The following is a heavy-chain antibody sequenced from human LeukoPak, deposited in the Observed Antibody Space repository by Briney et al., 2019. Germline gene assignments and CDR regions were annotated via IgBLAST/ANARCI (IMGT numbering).Heavy chain of an antibody. J-gene: IGHJ4*02. Sequence: SVKVSCKASGGTFNNFGINWVRQAPGQGLDWMGGVSPIFGAANYAQRFQGRITITADESTSTAYMELSSLRSEDTAVYYCARARWGLGYFDYWGQGTLVTVSS. D-gene: IGHD2-21*01. CDR1: GGTFNNFG. V-gene: IGHV1-69*13. CDR2: VSPIFGAA. CDR3: ARARWGLGYFDY.